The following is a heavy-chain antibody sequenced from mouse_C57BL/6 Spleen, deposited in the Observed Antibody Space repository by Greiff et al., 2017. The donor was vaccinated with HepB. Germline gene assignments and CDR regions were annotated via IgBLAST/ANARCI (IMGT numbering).Heavy chain of an antibody. J-gene: IGHJ4*01. CDR1: GYSITSGYY. V-gene: IGHV3-6*01. CDR3: AREGSGYGNYYAMDY. CDR2: ISYDGSN. Sequence: EVQRVESGPGLVKPSQSLSLTCSVTGYSITSGYYWNWIRQFPGNKLEWMGYISYDGSNNYNPSLKNRISITRDTSKNQFFLKLNSVTTEDTATYYCAREGSGYGNYYAMDYWGQGTSVTVSS. D-gene: IGHD3-2*02.